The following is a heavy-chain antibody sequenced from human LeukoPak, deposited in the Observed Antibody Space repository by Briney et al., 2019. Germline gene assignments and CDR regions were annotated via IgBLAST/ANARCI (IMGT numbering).Heavy chain of an antibody. CDR3: ARDLRYCSGGSCFFDY. Sequence: GSLRLSCAASGLTFSSYSMNWVRQAPGKGLGWGSSISSSSSYIYYADSVKGRFTISRDNAKNSLYLQMNSLRAEDTAVYYCARDLRYCSGGSCFFDYWGQGTLVTVSS. V-gene: IGHV3-21*01. CDR1: GLTFSSYS. J-gene: IGHJ4*02. D-gene: IGHD2-15*01. CDR2: ISSSSSYI.